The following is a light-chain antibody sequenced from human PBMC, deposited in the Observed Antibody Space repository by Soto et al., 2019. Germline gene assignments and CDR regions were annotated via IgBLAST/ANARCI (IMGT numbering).Light chain of an antibody. CDR3: QQYNSFPT. J-gene: IGKJ1*01. V-gene: IGKV1-5*03. CDR1: QSISSW. CDR2: KAS. Sequence: DIQMTQSPSTLSASVGDRVTITCRASQSISSWLAWYQQKPGKAPKILIYKASSLESGVPSRFSGSGSGTEFTLTISRLQPDDFANYYCQQYNSFPTFGQGTKVEIK.